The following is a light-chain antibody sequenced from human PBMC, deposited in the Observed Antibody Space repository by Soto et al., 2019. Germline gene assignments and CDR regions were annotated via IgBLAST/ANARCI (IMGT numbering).Light chain of an antibody. CDR1: QSVSIN. CDR2: DAS. J-gene: IGKJ5*01. CDR3: QQRSNWPIT. V-gene: IGKV3-11*01. Sequence: DIVMTQSPATLSLSPGERATVSCRASQSVSINLAWYQQKPGQAPRLLIYDASNRATGIPARFSGSGSGTDFTLTISSLEPEDFAVYYCQQRSNWPITFGQGTRLEI.